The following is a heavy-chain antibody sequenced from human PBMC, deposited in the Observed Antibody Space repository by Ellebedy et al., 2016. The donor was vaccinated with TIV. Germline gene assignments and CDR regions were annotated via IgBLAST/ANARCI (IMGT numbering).Heavy chain of an antibody. CDR1: GYTFTSYY. CDR3: AKEIRELRNI. D-gene: IGHD3-16*01. CDR2: INPNSGST. J-gene: IGHJ3*02. V-gene: IGHV1-2*02. Sequence: ASVKVSCKASGYTFTSYYMHWVRQAPGQGLEWMGWINPNSGSTNYAQKFQGRVTMTRDTSISTAYMEVSSLKSDDTDLYYCAKEIRELRNIWGQGTMVTVSS.